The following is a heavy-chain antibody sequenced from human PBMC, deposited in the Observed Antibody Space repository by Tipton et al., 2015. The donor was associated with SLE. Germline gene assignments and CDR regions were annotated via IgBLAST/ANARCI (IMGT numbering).Heavy chain of an antibody. CDR2: IRYDGGNK. V-gene: IGHV3-30*02. J-gene: IGHJ4*02. D-gene: IGHD3-16*02. Sequence: SLRLSCATSGFTFSSYGMHWVRQAPGKGLEWVAVIRYDGGNKYYADSVKGRFTISRDNSKNTLYLQMNSLRAEDTAVYYCARDGESVGGVIPYYWGQGTLVTVSS. CDR1: GFTFSSYG. CDR3: ARDGESVGGVIPYY.